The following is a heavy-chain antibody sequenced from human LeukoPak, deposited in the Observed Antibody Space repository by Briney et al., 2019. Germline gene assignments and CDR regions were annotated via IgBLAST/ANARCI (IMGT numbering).Heavy chain of an antibody. Sequence: GGSLTLSCAASGFTFSDYWMHWVRQPPGKGLVWVARINSDASSTTYAASAKGPFTISRDYAKNTLFPRMNSLRAEDTAVYYCARDSLGGGSDYYRAFDICGQGTMVTVSS. V-gene: IGHV3-74*03. J-gene: IGHJ3*02. CDR3: ARDSLGGGSDYYRAFDI. D-gene: IGHD4-17*01. CDR1: GFTFSDYW. CDR2: INSDASST.